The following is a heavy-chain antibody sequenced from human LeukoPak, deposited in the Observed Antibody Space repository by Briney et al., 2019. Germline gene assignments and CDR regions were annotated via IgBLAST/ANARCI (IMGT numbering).Heavy chain of an antibody. CDR1: GFTFSRYA. CDR2: IGGSATTT. CDR3: AKSMIGSYPDAFDF. V-gene: IGHV3-23*01. Sequence: PGGSLRLSCAASGFTFSRYAMSWVRQAPGKGLEWVSTIGGSATTTYYADSVKGRFTISRDNSKNTLFLQMNSLRADVTAVYYCAKSMIGSYPDAFDFWGHGTMVTVSS. J-gene: IGHJ3*01. D-gene: IGHD3-16*02.